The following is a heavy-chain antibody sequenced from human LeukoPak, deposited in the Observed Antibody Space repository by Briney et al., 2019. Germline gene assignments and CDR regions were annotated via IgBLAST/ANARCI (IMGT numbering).Heavy chain of an antibody. Sequence: GRSLRLSCAPCGFTFSSYGMLGVRQARGKGLEWGAVIWYDGSNKYYADSVKGRFTISRDNSKNTLYLQMNSLRAEDTAVYYCAREIEQWLVGPHPLDYWGQGTLVPVSS. D-gene: IGHD6-19*01. J-gene: IGHJ4*02. V-gene: IGHV3-33*01. CDR3: AREIEQWLVGPHPLDY. CDR1: GFTFSSYG. CDR2: IWYDGSNK.